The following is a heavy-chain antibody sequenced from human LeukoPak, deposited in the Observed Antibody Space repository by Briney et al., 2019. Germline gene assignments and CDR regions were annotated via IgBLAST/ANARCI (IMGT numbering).Heavy chain of an antibody. V-gene: IGHV4-39*07. J-gene: IGHJ6*03. CDR1: GDPITSGTHY. D-gene: IGHD6-13*01. CDR2: INHSGST. CDR3: ARGQGYSSSWGYFFYMDV. Sequence: SETLSLTCTVSGDPITSGTHYWNWIRQPPGKGLEWIGEINHSGSTNYNPSLKSRVTISVDTSKNQFSLKLSSVTAADTAVYYCARGQGYSSSWGYFFYMDVWGKGTTVTVSS.